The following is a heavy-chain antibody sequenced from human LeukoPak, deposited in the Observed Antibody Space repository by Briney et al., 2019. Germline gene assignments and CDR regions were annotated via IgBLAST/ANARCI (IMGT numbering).Heavy chain of an antibody. D-gene: IGHD3-22*01. CDR1: GDSISTYY. CDR3: VRRRYYDSDGYWYYFDY. J-gene: IGHJ4*02. CDR2: VYYSGST. V-gene: IGHV4-59*08. Sequence: PSETLSLTCTVSGDSISTYYWNWIRQPPGRGLEWIGQVYYSGSTNYNPSLQSRVTISPDTSKNQFSPRLTSVTAADTAVYYCVRRRYYDSDGYWYYFDYWGQGTLVTVSS.